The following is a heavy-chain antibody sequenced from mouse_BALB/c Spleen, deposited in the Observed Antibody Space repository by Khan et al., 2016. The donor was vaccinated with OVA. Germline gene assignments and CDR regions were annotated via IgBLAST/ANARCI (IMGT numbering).Heavy chain of an antibody. V-gene: IGHV2-6-5*01. CDR2: IWGGGTS. CDR3: AKPFYAQYDAMDY. CDR1: GFSFTDYG. Sequence: VQLQESGPGLVAPSQSLSITCTVSGFSFTDYGVNWIRQPPGKGLEWLGIIWGGGTSYYNSALKSRLSISKDNSTSHVFLKMNSLQTDDPAMYYCAKPFYAQYDAMDYWGQGTSVTVSS. J-gene: IGHJ4*01. D-gene: IGHD2-10*01.